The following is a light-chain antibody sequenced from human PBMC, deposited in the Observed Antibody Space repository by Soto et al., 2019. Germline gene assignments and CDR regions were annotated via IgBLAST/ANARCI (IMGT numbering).Light chain of an antibody. V-gene: IGKV3-20*01. CDR2: GAS. CDR1: QSVSSSY. Sequence: EIVLTQSPGTLSLSPGERATLSCRASQSVSSSYLAWYQQKPGQAPRLLIYGASGRATGIPDRFSGSGTGTDFTLTISRLEPEDFAVYYCQLYGSSPPYTFGQGTKLEIK. J-gene: IGKJ2*01. CDR3: QLYGSSPPYT.